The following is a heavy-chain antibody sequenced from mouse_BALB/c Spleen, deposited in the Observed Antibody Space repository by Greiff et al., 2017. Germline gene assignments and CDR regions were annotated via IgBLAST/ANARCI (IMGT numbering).Heavy chain of an antibody. Sequence: QVQLQQSGAELVKPGASVKLSCKASGYTFTSYDINWVRQRPEQGLEWIGWIFPGDGSTKYNEKFKGKATLTVDKSSSTAYMQLSSLTSEDSAVYYCTSPLMDYWGQGTSVTVSS. CDR1: GYTFTSYD. CDR3: TSPLMDY. CDR2: IFPGDGST. V-gene: IGHV1-85*01. J-gene: IGHJ4*01.